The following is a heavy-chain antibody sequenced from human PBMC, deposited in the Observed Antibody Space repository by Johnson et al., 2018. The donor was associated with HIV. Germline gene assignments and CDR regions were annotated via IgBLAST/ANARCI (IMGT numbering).Heavy chain of an antibody. J-gene: IGHJ3*02. CDR1: GFTFSDYY. Sequence: VQLVESGGGLVKPGGSLRLSCAASGFTFSDYYMNWIRQAPGKGLEWVSDISGSGGSTYYADSVKGRFTISRDNSKNTLYLQMNSLRAEDTAVYYCARHSTSSTMGAFDIWGQGTMVTVSS. CDR2: ISGSGGST. CDR3: ARHSTSSTMGAFDI. V-gene: IGHV3-23*04. D-gene: IGHD6-6*01.